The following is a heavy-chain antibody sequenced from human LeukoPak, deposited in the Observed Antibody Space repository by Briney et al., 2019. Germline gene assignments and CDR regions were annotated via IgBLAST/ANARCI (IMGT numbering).Heavy chain of an antibody. CDR1: GGSISSGGYY. V-gene: IGHV4-31*03. Sequence: PSETLSLTCTVSGGSISSGGYYWSWIRQHPGKGLEWIGYIYYSGSTYYNPSLKSRVTISVDTSKNQFSLKLSSVTAADTAVYYCARGSPYDYIWGSYRPHFLDYWGQGTLVTVSS. D-gene: IGHD3-16*02. CDR3: ARGSPYDYIWGSYRPHFLDY. J-gene: IGHJ4*02. CDR2: IYYSGST.